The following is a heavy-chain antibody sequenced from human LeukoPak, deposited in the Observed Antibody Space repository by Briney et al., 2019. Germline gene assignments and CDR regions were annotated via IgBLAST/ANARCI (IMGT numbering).Heavy chain of an antibody. Sequence: PSQTLSLTCTVSGVSISSGGYDWRWIRQHPGKGLEWIGYIYYSGSTYYHPSLKSRFTISVDTSKNQFSLKLSSVTAADTAVYYCARDSGDYGFFDYWGQGTLVTVSS. V-gene: IGHV4-31*03. CDR2: IYYSGST. CDR1: GVSISSGGYD. D-gene: IGHD4-17*01. CDR3: ARDSGDYGFFDY. J-gene: IGHJ4*02.